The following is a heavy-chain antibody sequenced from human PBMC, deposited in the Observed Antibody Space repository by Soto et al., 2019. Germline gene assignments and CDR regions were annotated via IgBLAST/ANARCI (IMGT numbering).Heavy chain of an antibody. CDR2: ISYDASTK. V-gene: IGHV3-30*18. J-gene: IGHJ4*02. CDR1: GFTFGSYG. Sequence: QVQLVESGGGVVQPGRSLRLSCAASGFTFGSYGMHWVRQAPGKGLEWVAVISYDASTKYYADSVKGRFTISRDNSKNTLYLQISSLRDEDTDVYYCAKRKPGMDYWGQGTLVTVSS. CDR3: AKRKPGMDY.